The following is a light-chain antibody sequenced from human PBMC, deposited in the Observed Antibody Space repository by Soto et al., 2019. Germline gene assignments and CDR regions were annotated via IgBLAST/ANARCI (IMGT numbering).Light chain of an antibody. Sequence: EIVMTQSPATLSVSPGERATLSCRASQSVSSNLAWYQQKPGQAPRLLIYGASTRATGIPARFSGSGSGSDFTLTISSLQSKDFAVYYCQQYNNWPQTFGQGTKVEIK. CDR3: QQYNNWPQT. CDR1: QSVSSN. CDR2: GAS. V-gene: IGKV3-15*01. J-gene: IGKJ1*01.